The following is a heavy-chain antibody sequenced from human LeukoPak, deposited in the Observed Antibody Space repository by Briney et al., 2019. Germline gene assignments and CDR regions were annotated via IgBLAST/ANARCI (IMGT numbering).Heavy chain of an antibody. CDR3: ARDRKYYYHMDV. V-gene: IGHV4-38-2*02. CDR1: GYPISSGYY. CDR2: IYHSGST. J-gene: IGHJ6*03. Sequence: PSETLSLTCTVSGYPISSGYYWGWIRLSPGKGLEWIGSIYHSGSTYYNPSFKSRVTMSVDTFKNQFSLKLSSLTAADTAVYYCARDRKYYYHMDVWGKGTTVTVSS.